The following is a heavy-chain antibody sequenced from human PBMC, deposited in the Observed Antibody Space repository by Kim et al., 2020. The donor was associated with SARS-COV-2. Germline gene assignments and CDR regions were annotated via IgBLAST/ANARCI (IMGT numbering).Heavy chain of an antibody. D-gene: IGHD3-10*01. J-gene: IGHJ5*02. Sequence: SRVTISVDTSKNQFSLKLSSVTAADTAVYYCARDRERRITMVTDPGWFDPWGQGTLVTVSS. V-gene: IGHV4-39*07. CDR3: ARDRERRITMVTDPGWFDP.